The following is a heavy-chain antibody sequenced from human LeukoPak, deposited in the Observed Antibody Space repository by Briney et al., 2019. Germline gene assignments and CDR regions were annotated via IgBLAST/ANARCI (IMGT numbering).Heavy chain of an antibody. J-gene: IGHJ4*02. D-gene: IGHD6-13*01. CDR2: ISNDGRDK. CDR1: GFRFSSYG. CDR3: AKDLKSGAADYYFDY. Sequence: GGSLRLSCAASGFRFSSYGMHWVRPAPGKGREWVAAISNDGRDKHYADSVKGRFTISRDNSKNTLYLQMNSLRAEDTAVYYCAKDLKSGAADYYFDYWGQGTLVTVSS. V-gene: IGHV3-30*18.